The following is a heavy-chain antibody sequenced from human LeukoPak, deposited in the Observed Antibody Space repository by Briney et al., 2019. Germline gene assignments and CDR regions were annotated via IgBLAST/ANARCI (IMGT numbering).Heavy chain of an antibody. J-gene: IGHJ4*02. CDR1: GYTFTGYY. D-gene: IGHD5-24*01. CDR2: INTNSGGT. V-gene: IGHV1-2*02. CDR3: ARAQRWLQVDY. Sequence: GASLKLSCTASGYTFTGYYMNWVRQAPGHGLEWMGWINTNSGGTNYAQTFPGRVTMTRDTSISTAYMELSRLRSDDTAVYYCARAQRWLQVDYWGQGTLVTVSS.